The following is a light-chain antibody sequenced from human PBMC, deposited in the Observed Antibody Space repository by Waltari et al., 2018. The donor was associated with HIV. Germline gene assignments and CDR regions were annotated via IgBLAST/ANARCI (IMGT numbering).Light chain of an antibody. CDR3: QSGDSSTTS. CDR1: ILSKQY. CDR2: KDI. V-gene: IGLV3-25*03. Sequence: SYELTQPPSVSVPPGQTARITCSGDILSKQYAYWYQKKPGQAPVQIIYKDIVRPSGIPERFSGSSSGTTVTLTISGVQAEDEADYYCQSGDSSTTSVGGGTKLTVL. J-gene: IGLJ2*01.